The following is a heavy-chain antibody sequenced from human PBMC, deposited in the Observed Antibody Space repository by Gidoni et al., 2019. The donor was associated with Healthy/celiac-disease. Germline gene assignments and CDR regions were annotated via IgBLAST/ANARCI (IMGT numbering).Heavy chain of an antibody. CDR1: GYTLPELS. J-gene: IGHJ3*02. D-gene: IGHD1-1*01. Sequence: QVQLVQSGAAVKKPGASVKVSCKVSGYTLPELSLPWVRQAPGKGLEWMGGFDPEDGETIYAQKFQGRVTMTEDTSTDTAYMELSSLRSEDTAVYYCATWGQLERGGAFDIWGQGTMVTVSS. CDR2: FDPEDGET. CDR3: ATWGQLERGGAFDI. V-gene: IGHV1-24*01.